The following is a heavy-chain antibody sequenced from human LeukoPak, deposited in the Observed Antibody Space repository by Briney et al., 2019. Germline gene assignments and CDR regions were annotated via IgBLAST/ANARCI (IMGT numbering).Heavy chain of an antibody. Sequence: PGGSLRLSCVTSGFTFERYVMHWMRLAPGKGLEGVSSIHPNNGGVGYAASVKGRFAISRDNARNSLYLEMTSLRPEDTAVYYCVKDAPNGSVDFWGRGTLVTVSS. J-gene: IGHJ4*02. CDR3: VKDAPNGSVDF. CDR1: GFTFERYV. D-gene: IGHD2-8*01. CDR2: IHPNNGGV. V-gene: IGHV3-9*01.